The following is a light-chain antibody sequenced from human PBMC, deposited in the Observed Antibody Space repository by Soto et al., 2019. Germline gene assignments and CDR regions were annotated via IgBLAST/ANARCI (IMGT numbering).Light chain of an antibody. J-gene: IGKJ4*01. CDR2: AAS. CDR3: QQYYSYLT. V-gene: IGKV1-8*01. CDR1: QGISSY. Sequence: AIRMTQSPSSFSASTGDRVTITCRASQGISSYLAWYQQKPGKAPKLLIYAASTLQSGVPSRFSGSGSGTDFTLTISCLQSEDFATYDCQQYYSYLTFGGGTKVEIK.